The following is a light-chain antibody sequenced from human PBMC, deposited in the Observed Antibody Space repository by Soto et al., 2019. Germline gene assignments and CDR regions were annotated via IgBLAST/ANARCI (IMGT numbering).Light chain of an antibody. CDR2: EVS. Sequence: QSVLTQPASVSGSPGQSVTISCTGTSSDVGGYNDVSWYQQHPGKAPQLMIYEVSNRPSGVSKRFSGSKSGNTASLTISGLQDEDEADYYCSSYTSSSTVIFGGGTKLTVL. CDR1: SSDVGGYND. V-gene: IGLV2-14*01. J-gene: IGLJ2*01. CDR3: SSYTSSSTVI.